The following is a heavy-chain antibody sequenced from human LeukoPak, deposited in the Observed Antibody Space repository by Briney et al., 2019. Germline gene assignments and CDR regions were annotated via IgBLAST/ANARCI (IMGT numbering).Heavy chain of an antibody. V-gene: IGHV3-30*04. Sequence: GGSLRLSCAASGFTFSTYAMHWVRQAPGKGLEWVAVISYEGINKYYEDSVKGRFTISRDNSKNTLYLQMNSLRVEDTAVYYCARGSDLVVAGPPADYWGQGTLVTVSS. J-gene: IGHJ4*02. D-gene: IGHD6-19*01. CDR3: ARGSDLVVAGPPADY. CDR2: ISYEGINK. CDR1: GFTFSTYA.